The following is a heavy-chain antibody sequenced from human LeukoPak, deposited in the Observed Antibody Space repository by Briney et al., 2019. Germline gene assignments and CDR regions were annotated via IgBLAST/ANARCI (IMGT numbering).Heavy chain of an antibody. D-gene: IGHD3-22*01. CDR2: ISNSGGST. CDR1: EFTFSTDA. Sequence: GGSLRLSCAASEFTFSTDAMSWVRQAPGKGLEWVSGISNSGGSTYYADSVKGRFTISRDNSKNTLYLQINSLTPEDTAVYYCASDTYYYDSSGPLRYYFDYWGQGTLVTVSS. CDR3: ASDTYYYDSSGPLRYYFDY. J-gene: IGHJ4*02. V-gene: IGHV3-23*01.